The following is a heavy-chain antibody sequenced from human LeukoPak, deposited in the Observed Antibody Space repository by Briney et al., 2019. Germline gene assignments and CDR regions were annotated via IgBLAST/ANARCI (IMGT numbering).Heavy chain of an antibody. V-gene: IGHV3-64D*09. Sequence: GGSLRLSCSACGFTFSSYAMHWVRQAPGKGLEYVSAISSNGGSTYYADSVKGRFTISRDNSKNTLYLQMSSLRAEDTAVYYCLKWDSSSLRPFDYWGQGTLVTVSS. CDR1: GFTFSSYA. J-gene: IGHJ4*02. D-gene: IGHD6-6*01. CDR3: LKWDSSSLRPFDY. CDR2: ISSNGGST.